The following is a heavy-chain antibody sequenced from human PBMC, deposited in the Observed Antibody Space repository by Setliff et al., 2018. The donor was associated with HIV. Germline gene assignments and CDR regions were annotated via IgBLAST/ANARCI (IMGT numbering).Heavy chain of an antibody. CDR3: ARRRPPPTGSYSKYYMDV. V-gene: IGHV4-59*08. Sequence: PSETLSLTCTVSGGSISSYYWSWIRQPPGKGLEWIGHISYSGTTNYNPSLKSRVTISVDTSKNQFSLKLNSVTAADAAVYYCARRRPPPTGSYSKYYMDVWGTGTTVTVSS. D-gene: IGHD1-26*01. J-gene: IGHJ6*03. CDR2: ISYSGTT. CDR1: GGSISSYY.